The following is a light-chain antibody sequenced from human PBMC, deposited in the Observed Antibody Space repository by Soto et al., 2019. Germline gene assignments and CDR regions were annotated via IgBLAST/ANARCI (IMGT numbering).Light chain of an antibody. J-gene: IGLJ1*01. CDR3: CSFAGTSTQDV. V-gene: IGLV2-23*01. CDR1: SGNIGSYKL. Sequence: QTVLTQPSSVSVSLGQLNTICCIGTSGNIGSYKLDSWNPHKPGKAPKIIISEGSRRPTGVSNRFTGSRSGNTPSLTISGLQAEDEADYYCCSFAGTSTQDVFGTWTKVNV. CDR2: EGS.